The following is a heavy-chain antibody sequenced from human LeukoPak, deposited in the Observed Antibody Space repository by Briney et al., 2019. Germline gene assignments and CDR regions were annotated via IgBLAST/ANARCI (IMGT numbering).Heavy chain of an antibody. Sequence: PGGSLRLSCAAPGFTFSNAWMNWVRQAPGKGLEWVGRIKSKYDGGTTDYGAPVEGRFTISRDDSKNTLYLQVNSLKTEDTAVYYCTTSLPITLFGVLTYYFDYWGQGTLVTVSS. J-gene: IGHJ4*02. D-gene: IGHD3-3*01. CDR2: IKSKYDGGTT. CDR1: GFTFSNAW. CDR3: TTSLPITLFGVLTYYFDY. V-gene: IGHV3-15*01.